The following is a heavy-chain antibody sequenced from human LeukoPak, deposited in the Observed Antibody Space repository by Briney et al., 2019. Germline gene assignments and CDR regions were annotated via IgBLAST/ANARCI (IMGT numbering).Heavy chain of an antibody. CDR2: VYYTGST. D-gene: IGHD1-26*01. Sequence: SETLSLTCTVSGGSISSYYWGWIRQPPGKGLEWVGSVYYTGSTYHNPSLKSRVTMSIDTSRNQFSLKLSSVTAADTAMYYCAREDSGISDNAFDIWGQGTMVTISS. V-gene: IGHV4-39*07. CDR1: GGSISSYY. CDR3: AREDSGISDNAFDI. J-gene: IGHJ3*02.